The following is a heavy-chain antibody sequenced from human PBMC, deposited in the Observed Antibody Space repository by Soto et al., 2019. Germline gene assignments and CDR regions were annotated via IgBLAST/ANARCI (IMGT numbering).Heavy chain of an antibody. Sequence: QAHLVQSGPEVKKPGASVKVSCKGCGYIFTSYGIAWVRQAPGQGLEWMGWISAHNGNTEYAQKFQGRVTVTRDTSTSTAYLELRSLTSDDTALYYCARGRYGDYWGQGALVTVSS. CDR2: ISAHNGNT. CDR3: ARGRYGDY. CDR1: GYIFTSYG. V-gene: IGHV1-18*01. J-gene: IGHJ4*02. D-gene: IGHD4-17*01.